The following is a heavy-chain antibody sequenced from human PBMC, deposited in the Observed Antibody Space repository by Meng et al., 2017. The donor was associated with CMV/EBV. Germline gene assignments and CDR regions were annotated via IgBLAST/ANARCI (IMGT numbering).Heavy chain of an antibody. CDR1: GGSFSGYY. Sequence: QVPVQQWGAGLLKPSETLSLTCAVYGGSFSGYYWSWIRQPPGKGLEWIGEINHSGSTNYNPSLKSRVTISVDTSKNQFSLKLSSVTAADTAVYYCARGSRRLPRFNWFDPWGQGTLVTVSS. J-gene: IGHJ5*02. V-gene: IGHV4-34*01. D-gene: IGHD3-3*01. CDR2: INHSGST. CDR3: ARGSRRLPRFNWFDP.